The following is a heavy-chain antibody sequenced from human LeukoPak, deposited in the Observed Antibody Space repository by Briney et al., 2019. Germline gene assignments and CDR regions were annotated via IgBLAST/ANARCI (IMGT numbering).Heavy chain of an antibody. CDR3: AKLNNGYYRGAIDY. V-gene: IGHV3-23*01. CDR2: IGISGDST. CDR1: GFIFNNYA. Sequence: PGGSLRLSCAASGFIFNNYALNWVRQAPGKGLEWVSVIGISGDSTYYADSVKGRFTISRDNSKSTLSLQMNSLRGEDTAVYYCAKLNNGYYRGAIDYWGQRTLVTVSS. J-gene: IGHJ4*02. D-gene: IGHD3-22*01.